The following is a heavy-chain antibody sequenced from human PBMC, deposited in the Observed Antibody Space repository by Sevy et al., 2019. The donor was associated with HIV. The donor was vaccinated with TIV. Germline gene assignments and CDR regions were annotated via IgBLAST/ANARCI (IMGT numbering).Heavy chain of an antibody. CDR3: ARGPNYYDSRALDY. Sequence: SETLSLTCAVSGGSISSSNWWSWVRQPPGKGLEWIGEIYHSGSTNYNPSLKSRVTISVDKSKNPFSLKLSSVTAADTAVYYCARGPNYYDSRALDYWGQGTLVTVSS. V-gene: IGHV4-4*02. CDR1: GGSISSSNW. J-gene: IGHJ4*02. CDR2: IYHSGST. D-gene: IGHD3-22*01.